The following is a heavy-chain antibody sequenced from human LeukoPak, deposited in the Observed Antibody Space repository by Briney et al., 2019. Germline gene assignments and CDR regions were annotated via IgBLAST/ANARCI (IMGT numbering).Heavy chain of an antibody. V-gene: IGHV4-4*09. CDR2: IYTSGST. CDR3: ARLAYDFWSGYYPYSDY. D-gene: IGHD3-3*01. Sequence: PSETLSLTCTVSGGSISSYYWSWIRQPPGKGLEWIGYIYTSGSTNYNPSLKSRVTISVDTSKNQFSLKLSSVTAADTAVYYCARLAYDFWSGYYPYSDYWGQGTLVTVSS. J-gene: IGHJ4*02. CDR1: GGSISSYY.